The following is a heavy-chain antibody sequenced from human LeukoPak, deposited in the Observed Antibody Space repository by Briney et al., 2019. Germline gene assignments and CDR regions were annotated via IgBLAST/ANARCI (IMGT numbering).Heavy chain of an antibody. CDR1: GFTFSSYG. V-gene: IGHV3-23*01. D-gene: IGHD1-26*01. J-gene: IGHJ3*02. CDR2: ISGSGSRT. Sequence: PGGSLRLSCAASGFTFSSYGMTWVRQAPGKGLEWVSGISGSGSRTDYADSVKGRFTISRDNAKNTLYLQMNSLRAEDTAVYYGAKGSREWELLDAFDIWGQGTMVTVSS. CDR3: AKGSREWELLDAFDI.